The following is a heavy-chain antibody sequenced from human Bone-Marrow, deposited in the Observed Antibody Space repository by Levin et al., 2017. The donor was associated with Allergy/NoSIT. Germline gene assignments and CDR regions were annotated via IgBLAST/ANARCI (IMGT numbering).Heavy chain of an antibody. V-gene: IGHV3-64D*06. Sequence: PGGSLRLSCSASGFTFSNFAMHWVRQAPGKGLEYVSAISSNGGSTYCADSVKGRCTISRDNSKNTLYLQVNSVRLEDTAVYYCARFTIYGVVRFDYWGQGTLVTVSS. CDR1: GFTFSNFA. J-gene: IGHJ4*02. CDR2: ISSNGGST. D-gene: IGHD3-3*01. CDR3: ARFTIYGVVRFDY.